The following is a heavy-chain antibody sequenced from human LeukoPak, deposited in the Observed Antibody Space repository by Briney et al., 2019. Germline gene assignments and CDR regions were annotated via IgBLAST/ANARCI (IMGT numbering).Heavy chain of an antibody. D-gene: IGHD3-3*01. Sequence: GGSLRLSCAASGFTFSSYSMNWIRQAPGKGLEWVSYISSSGSTIYYADSVKGRFTISRDNAKNSLYLQMNSLRAEDTAVYYCARGITIFGVVSSFDYWGQGTLVTVSS. CDR3: ARGITIFGVVSSFDY. J-gene: IGHJ4*02. CDR2: ISSSGSTI. V-gene: IGHV3-48*04. CDR1: GFTFSSYS.